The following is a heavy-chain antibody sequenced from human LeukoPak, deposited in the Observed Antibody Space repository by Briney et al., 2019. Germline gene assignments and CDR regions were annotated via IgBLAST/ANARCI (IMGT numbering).Heavy chain of an antibody. CDR3: ARDPSNYFDY. V-gene: IGHV3-48*01. J-gene: IGHJ4*02. Sequence: PGGSLRLSCAASGFTFSSYSMNWVRQAPGKGLEWVSYISSSSSTIYYADSVKGRFTISRDNAKNSLYLQMNSLRAEDTAVYYCARDPSNYFDYWGQGTLVTVSS. CDR2: ISSSSSTI. CDR1: GFTFSSYS. D-gene: IGHD4-11*01.